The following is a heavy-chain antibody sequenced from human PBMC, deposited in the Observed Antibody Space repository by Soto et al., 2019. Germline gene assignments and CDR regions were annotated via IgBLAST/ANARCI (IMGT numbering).Heavy chain of an antibody. D-gene: IGHD6-13*01. Sequence: SETLSLTCAVYGGSFSGYYWSWIRQPPGKGLEWIGEINHSGGTNYNPSLKSRVTISLDTSKNQFSLKLSSVTAADTAVYYCARTYSGSWSPFDYWGQGTLVTVSS. CDR3: ARTYSGSWSPFDY. CDR2: INHSGGT. J-gene: IGHJ4*02. V-gene: IGHV4-34*01. CDR1: GGSFSGYY.